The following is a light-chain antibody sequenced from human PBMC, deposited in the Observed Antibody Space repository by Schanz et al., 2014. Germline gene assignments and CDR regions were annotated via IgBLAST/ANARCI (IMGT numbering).Light chain of an antibody. V-gene: IGKV3-15*01. CDR3: QQYHNWPLT. CDR1: QSVSSN. CDR2: GAS. Sequence: EIVMTQSPGTLSLSPGERATLSCRASQSVSSNYLAWYQQKPGQSPRLLIYGASTRATAIPARVSGSGSGTEFTLTISSLQSEDFAVYYCQQYHNWPLTFGGGTQVEIK. J-gene: IGKJ4*01.